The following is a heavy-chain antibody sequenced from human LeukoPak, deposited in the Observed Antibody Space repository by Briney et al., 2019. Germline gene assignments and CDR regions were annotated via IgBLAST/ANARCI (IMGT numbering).Heavy chain of an antibody. D-gene: IGHD6-13*01. V-gene: IGHV3-23*01. CDR3: AKSDDVQQQLGLDYYYGMDV. CDR2: ISGSGGST. CDR1: GFTFSSYA. Sequence: GSLRLSCAASGFTFSSYAMSWVRQAPGKGLEWVSAISGSGGSTYYADSVKGRFTISGDNSENTLYLQMNSLRAEDTAVYYCAKSDDVQQQLGLDYYYGMDVWGQGTTVTVSS. J-gene: IGHJ6*02.